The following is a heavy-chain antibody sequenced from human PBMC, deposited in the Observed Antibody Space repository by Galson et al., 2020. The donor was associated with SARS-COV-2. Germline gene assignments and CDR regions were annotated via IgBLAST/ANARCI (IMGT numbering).Heavy chain of an antibody. CDR3: ATSQGLCGGGTCYYDAMDV. Sequence: GESLKISCARSGFIFSAHYMDWVRQAPGRGLEWVGRARPGHTNYITEYAASVKGSFTSSRYDSTNSLFLQINSLKPEDTAVYYCATSQGLCGGGTCYYDAMDVGGQGTTVTVSS. J-gene: IGHJ6*02. CDR2: ARPGHTNYIT. CDR1: GFIFSAHY. D-gene: IGHD2-15*01. V-gene: IGHV3-72*01.